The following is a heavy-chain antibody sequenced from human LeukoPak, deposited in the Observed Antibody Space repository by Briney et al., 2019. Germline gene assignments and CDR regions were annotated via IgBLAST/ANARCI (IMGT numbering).Heavy chain of an antibody. D-gene: IGHD5-12*01. V-gene: IGHV4-61*01. CDR2: IYHSGST. CDR3: ARAGGIMDIVATIDY. J-gene: IGHJ4*02. CDR1: GGSVSSGSFY. Sequence: PSETLSLTCTVSGGSVSSGSFYWSWIRQPPGKGLEWIGYIYHSGSTNYNPSLKSRVTISVDTSKNQFSLKLSSVTAADTAVYYCARAGGIMDIVATIDYWGQGTLVTVSS.